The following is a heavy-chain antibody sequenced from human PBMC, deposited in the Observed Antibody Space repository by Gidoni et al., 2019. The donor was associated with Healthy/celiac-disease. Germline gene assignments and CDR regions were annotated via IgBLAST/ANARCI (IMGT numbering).Heavy chain of an antibody. CDR3: ARDGPAVAGYWYFDL. CDR1: GGSISSYY. CDR2: IYYSGST. Sequence: QVQLQESGPGLGTPSETLSLTCTVSGGSISSYYWSWIRQPPGKGLEWIGYIYYSGSTNYNPSLKSRVTISVDTSKNQFSLKLSSVTAADTAVYYCARDGPAVAGYWYFDLWGRGTLVTVSS. J-gene: IGHJ2*01. D-gene: IGHD6-19*01. V-gene: IGHV4-59*01.